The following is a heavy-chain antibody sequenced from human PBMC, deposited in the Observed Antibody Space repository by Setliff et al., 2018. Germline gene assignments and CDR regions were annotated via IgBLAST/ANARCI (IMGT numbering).Heavy chain of an antibody. D-gene: IGHD3-10*01. CDR1: GGSISSYY. CDR3: ARDRSTVIRGVTSFFYYYMDV. J-gene: IGHJ6*03. V-gene: IGHV4-59*12. CDR2: IYYSGST. Sequence: SETLSLTCTVSGGSISSYYWSWIRQPPGKGLEWIGYIYYSGSTNYNPSLKSRVTISVDTSKNQFSLKLSSVTAADTAVYYCARDRSTVIRGVTSFFYYYMDVWGKGTTVTVSS.